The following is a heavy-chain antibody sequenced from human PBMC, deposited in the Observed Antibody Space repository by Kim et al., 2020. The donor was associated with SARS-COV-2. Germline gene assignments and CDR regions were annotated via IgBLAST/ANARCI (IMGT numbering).Heavy chain of an antibody. J-gene: IGHJ6*02. CDR3: AKDTVLDGTTIYGMDV. CDR1: GFTFSSYG. CDR2: ISYDGSNK. D-gene: IGHD1-1*01. V-gene: IGHV3-30*18. Sequence: GGSLRLSCAASGFTFSSYGMHWVRQAPGKGLEWVAVISYDGSNKYYADSVKGRFTISRDNSKNTLYLQMNSLRAEDTAVYYCAKDTVLDGTTIYGMDVWGQGTTVTVSS.